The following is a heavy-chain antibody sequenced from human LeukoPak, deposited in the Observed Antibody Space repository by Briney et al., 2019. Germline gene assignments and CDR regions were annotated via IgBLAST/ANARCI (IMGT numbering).Heavy chain of an antibody. Sequence: GRSLRLSCAASGLTFSSYWMHWVRQAPGKGLVWVSRINREGSATQYEDSVKGRFTISRDNAKNTLYLQMNSLRAEDTAVYYCVVDQNFKIDYWGQGTLVTVSS. D-gene: IGHD2/OR15-2a*01. CDR1: GLTFSSYW. V-gene: IGHV3-74*01. CDR3: VVDQNFKIDY. CDR2: INREGSAT. J-gene: IGHJ4*02.